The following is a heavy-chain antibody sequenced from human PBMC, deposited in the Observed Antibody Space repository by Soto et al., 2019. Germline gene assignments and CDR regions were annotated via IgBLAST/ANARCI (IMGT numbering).Heavy chain of an antibody. CDR1: GFAFSLYD. Sequence: QVQLVESGGGVVQPGRSLRLSCAASGFAFSLYDIHWVRQAPGKGLEWVSVISYDGSKEYYADSVRGRFSISRDNSRNTLFLQMNSLTTEDTAVYCCARDDLDVKGGSKTVGAGPVGDYWGQGTLVTVSS. CDR3: ARDDLDVKGGSKTVGAGPVGDY. J-gene: IGHJ4*02. D-gene: IGHD3-3*01. CDR2: ISYDGSKE. V-gene: IGHV3-30*03.